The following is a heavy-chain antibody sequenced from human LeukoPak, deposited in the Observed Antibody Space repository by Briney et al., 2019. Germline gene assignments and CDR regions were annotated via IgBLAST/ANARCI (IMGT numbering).Heavy chain of an antibody. Sequence: PGGSLRLSCAASGFSVSSTYMSWVRQAPGKGLEWVSIISNAGSTYYADSVKGRFTISRDNSKNTVFLQISSLRAEDTAVYYCARDRPGGYYGFDYWGQGTLVTVSS. CDR2: ISNAGST. D-gene: IGHD3-22*01. J-gene: IGHJ4*02. CDR3: ARDRPGGYYGFDY. CDR1: GFSVSSTY. V-gene: IGHV3-53*01.